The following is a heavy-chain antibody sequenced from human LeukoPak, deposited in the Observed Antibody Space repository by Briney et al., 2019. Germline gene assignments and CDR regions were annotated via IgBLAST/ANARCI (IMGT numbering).Heavy chain of an antibody. Sequence: GGSLRLSCAAAGFTFSSYGMSWVRQAPGKGLEWVSAISGRGGTYYADSVKGRLTISRDNAKNTLYLQMNSLRAEDTAVYYCARESYCSGGSCYSGRAFDIWGQGTMVTVSS. D-gene: IGHD2-15*01. CDR2: ISGRGGT. V-gene: IGHV3-23*01. CDR1: GFTFSSYG. J-gene: IGHJ3*02. CDR3: ARESYCSGGSCYSGRAFDI.